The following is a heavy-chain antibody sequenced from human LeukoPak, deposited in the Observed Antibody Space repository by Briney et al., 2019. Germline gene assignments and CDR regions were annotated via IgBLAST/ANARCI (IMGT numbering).Heavy chain of an antibody. Sequence: GSLRLSCATSGFTFSSYWMSWVRQDPGKGLEWVANIKQDGSEKYYVDSVKGRFTISRDNAKNSLYLQMNSLRAEDTAVYYCARAPTYYYDSSGYYDYWGQGTLVTVSS. V-gene: IGHV3-7*01. CDR1: GFTFSSYW. CDR2: IKQDGSEK. D-gene: IGHD3-22*01. CDR3: ARAPTYYYDSSGYYDY. J-gene: IGHJ4*02.